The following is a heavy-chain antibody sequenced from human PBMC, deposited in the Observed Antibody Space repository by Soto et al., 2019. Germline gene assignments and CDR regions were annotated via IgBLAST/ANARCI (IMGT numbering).Heavy chain of an antibody. D-gene: IGHD3-22*01. V-gene: IGHV3-74*01. Sequence: EVQLVESGGGLVQPGGSLRLSCAASGFTFSSYWMHWVRQAPGKGLVWVSRINSDGSSTSYADSVKGRFTISRDNAKNTLYLQMNSLRAEDTAVYYCARDRAIVVVIHNGYNWFDPWGQGTLVTVSS. CDR1: GFTFSSYW. J-gene: IGHJ5*02. CDR2: INSDGSST. CDR3: ARDRAIVVVIHNGYNWFDP.